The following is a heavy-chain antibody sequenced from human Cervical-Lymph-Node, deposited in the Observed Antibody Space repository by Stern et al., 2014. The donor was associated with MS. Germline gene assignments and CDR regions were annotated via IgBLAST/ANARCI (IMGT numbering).Heavy chain of an antibody. CDR1: GFTFSSYG. CDR2: IWYDGSNK. J-gene: IGHJ4*02. V-gene: IGHV3-33*01. D-gene: IGHD6-13*01. CDR3: ARGVAAAGTGIDY. Sequence: QLVQSGGGVVQPGRSLRLSCAASGFTFSSYGMHWVRQAPGKGLEWVAVIWYDGSNKYYADSVKGRFTISRDNSKNTLYLQMNSLRAEDTAVYYCARGVAAAGTGIDYWGQGTLVTVSS.